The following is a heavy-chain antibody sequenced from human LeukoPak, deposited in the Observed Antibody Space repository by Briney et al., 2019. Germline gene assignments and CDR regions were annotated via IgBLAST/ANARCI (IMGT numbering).Heavy chain of an antibody. CDR2: INSDGSST. CDR1: GFTFSSYW. Sequence: GGSLRLSCAASGFTFSSYWLHWVRQAPGKGLVWVSRINSDGSSTSYADSVKGRITISRDNAKNTLYLQMNSLRAEDTAVYYCARGGAKYDFWSGYYGDWGQGTLVTVSS. CDR3: ARGGAKYDFWSGYYGD. J-gene: IGHJ4*02. D-gene: IGHD3-3*01. V-gene: IGHV3-74*01.